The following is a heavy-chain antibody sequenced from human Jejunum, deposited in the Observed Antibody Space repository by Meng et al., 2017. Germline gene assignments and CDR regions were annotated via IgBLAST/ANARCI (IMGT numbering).Heavy chain of an antibody. CDR3: ARARTYSSSWDYFDY. J-gene: IGHJ4*02. CDR1: GFTFSSYA. Sequence: ASVKVSCAASGFTFSSYAMHWVRQAPGKGLEYVSSISTNGGSTFYANSVKGRFTISRDNSKSTLYLQMGSLRAEDMAVYYCARARTYSSSWDYFDYWGQGTLVTVSS. CDR2: ISTNGGST. D-gene: IGHD6-13*01. V-gene: IGHV3-64*01.